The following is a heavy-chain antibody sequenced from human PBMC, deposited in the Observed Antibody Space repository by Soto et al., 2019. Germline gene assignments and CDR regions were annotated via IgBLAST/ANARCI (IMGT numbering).Heavy chain of an antibody. Sequence: GGSLRLSCAASGFTFSDYYMSWIRQAPGKGLEWVSYISSSGSTIYYADSVKGRFTISRDNAKNSLYLQMNSLRAEDTAVYYCARDSTYCSSPPCYYYYYMDVWGKGTTVTVSS. CDR2: ISSSGSTI. J-gene: IGHJ6*03. CDR3: ARDSTYCSSPPCYYYYYMDV. CDR1: GFTFSDYY. D-gene: IGHD2-2*01. V-gene: IGHV3-11*01.